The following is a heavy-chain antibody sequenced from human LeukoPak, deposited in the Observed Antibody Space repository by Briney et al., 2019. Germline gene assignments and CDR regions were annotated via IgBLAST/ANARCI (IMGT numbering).Heavy chain of an antibody. V-gene: IGHV3-23*01. CDR3: ARGKTSQNIVTRKTYNWFDP. D-gene: IGHD2/OR15-2a*01. J-gene: IGHJ5*02. CDR2: ISSGGDST. Sequence: PGGSLRLSCAASGFTFSSYAMSWGRQAPGKGLEWVSAISSGGDSTYYADSVKGRFTISRDNSKNTLYLQMKSLRAEDTAVYYCARGKTSQNIVTRKTYNWFDPWGQGTLVTVSS. CDR1: GFTFSSYA.